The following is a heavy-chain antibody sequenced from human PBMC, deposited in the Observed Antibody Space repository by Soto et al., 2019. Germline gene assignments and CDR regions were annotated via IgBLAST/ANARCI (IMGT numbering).Heavy chain of an antibody. CDR1: GSDFSTYS. CDR3: ARLYYDYV. D-gene: IGHD3-3*01. Sequence: VGSLRPSCRASGSDFSTYSMNWVRQAPGQGLEWIAYVSLDSDSIQYADSVKGRFTISRDDAENSLYLQMDSLRDEDTATYYCARLYYDYVWGQGTTVTVSS. V-gene: IGHV3-48*02. J-gene: IGHJ6*02. CDR2: VSLDSDSI.